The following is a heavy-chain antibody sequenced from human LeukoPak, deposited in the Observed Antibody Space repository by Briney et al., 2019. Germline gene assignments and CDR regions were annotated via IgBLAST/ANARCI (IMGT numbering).Heavy chain of an antibody. D-gene: IGHD3-22*01. CDR1: GYTFTNYN. CDR3: VRVYHDGSFESGNWFDP. Sequence: ASVKVSCKASGYTFTNYNIDWVRQATGQGLEWMGWINPNSGRAGCVQKFQGRVNITRDTPMSTAYMELSSLRSEDTAVYYCVRVYHDGSFESGNWFDPWGQGTLVTVSS. J-gene: IGHJ5*02. CDR2: INPNSGRA. V-gene: IGHV1-8*01.